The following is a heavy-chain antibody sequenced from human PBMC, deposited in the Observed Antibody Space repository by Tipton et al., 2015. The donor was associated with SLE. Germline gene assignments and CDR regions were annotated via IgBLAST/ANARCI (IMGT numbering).Heavy chain of an antibody. CDR1: GGTFSDYP. J-gene: IGHJ6*04. D-gene: IGHD3-3*01. Sequence: QSGAEVKMPGSSVRVSCKASGGTFSDYPINWVRQAPGQGLEWMGRIIPIFGTANYAQKFQGRVTVTADESTNTAYMELSSLRSEDTAVYYCARPYDFWSGNGMDVWGKGTTVTVSS. V-gene: IGHV1-69*15. CDR2: IIPIFGTA. CDR3: ARPYDFWSGNGMDV.